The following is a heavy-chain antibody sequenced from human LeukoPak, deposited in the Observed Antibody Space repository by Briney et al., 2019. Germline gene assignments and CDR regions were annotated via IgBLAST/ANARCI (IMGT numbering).Heavy chain of an antibody. Sequence: GGSLRLSCAASGFIFSTYAMHWVRQAPGKGLEWVAVISSDGSNKYYADSVKGRFTLSRDNSEKTLYLHMNSLRAEDTAVFYCARGVGGGSSWYNFWGQGSLVTVSS. D-gene: IGHD6-13*01. J-gene: IGHJ4*02. CDR2: ISSDGSNK. CDR3: ARGVGGGSSWYNF. CDR1: GFIFSTYA. V-gene: IGHV3-30*04.